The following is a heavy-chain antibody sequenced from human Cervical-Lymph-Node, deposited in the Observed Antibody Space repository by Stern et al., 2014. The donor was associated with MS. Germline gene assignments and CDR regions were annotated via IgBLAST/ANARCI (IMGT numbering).Heavy chain of an antibody. CDR1: GLTFSSQS. Sequence: EDQLVESGGGLVKPGGSLRLSCAASGLTFSSQSMNWVRQAPGKGLEWVSSISSSSTYIFYADSVKGRSTISRDDAKNSLFLQMSSLRVEDTAVYYCASGGWGVWGQGTMVTVST. CDR2: ISSSSTYI. J-gene: IGHJ3*01. V-gene: IGHV3-21*01. CDR3: ASGGWGV. D-gene: IGHD3-16*01.